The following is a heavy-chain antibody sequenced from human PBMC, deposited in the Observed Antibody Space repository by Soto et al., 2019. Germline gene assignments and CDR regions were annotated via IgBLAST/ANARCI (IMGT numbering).Heavy chain of an antibody. CDR3: ATEVGGYLQFDH. CDR1: GYTFTDYY. CDR2: INPNSGGT. J-gene: IGHJ4*02. V-gene: IGHV1-2*04. D-gene: IGHD3-10*01. Sequence: QVQLVQSGAEVKKPGASVKVSCKASGYTFTDYYMHWVRQAPGQGLEWMGWINPNSGGTNYAQKFQGWVTMTRDTSISTAYMELNWLMSDDTAVYYCATEVGGYLQFDHWGQGTLVTVSS.